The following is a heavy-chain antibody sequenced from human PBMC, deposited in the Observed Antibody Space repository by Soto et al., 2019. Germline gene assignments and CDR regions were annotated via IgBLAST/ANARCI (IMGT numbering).Heavy chain of an antibody. V-gene: IGHV4-59*01. CDR3: ARYVIVRGWFDP. J-gene: IGHJ5*02. Sequence: SETLSLTCTVSGGSTSSYYWSWIRQPPGKGLEWIGYIYYSGSTNYNPSLKSRVTISVDTSKNQFSLKLSSVTAADTAVYYCARYVIVRGWFDPWGQGTLVTVSS. CDR2: IYYSGST. CDR1: GGSTSSYY. D-gene: IGHD2-21*01.